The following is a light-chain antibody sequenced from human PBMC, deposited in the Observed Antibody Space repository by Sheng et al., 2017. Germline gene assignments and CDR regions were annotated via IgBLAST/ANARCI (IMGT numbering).Light chain of an antibody. CDR3: QKYNSAPLT. CDR2: SAS. V-gene: IGKV1-27*01. J-gene: IGKJ3*01. CDR1: QAISNY. Sequence: DIQMTQSPSSLSASAGDRVTITCRASQAISNYLAWYQQEPGKVPKLLIYSASTLQSGVPSRFSGSGSGTDFTLTISSLQPEDVATYYCQKYNSAPLTFGPGTKVDI.